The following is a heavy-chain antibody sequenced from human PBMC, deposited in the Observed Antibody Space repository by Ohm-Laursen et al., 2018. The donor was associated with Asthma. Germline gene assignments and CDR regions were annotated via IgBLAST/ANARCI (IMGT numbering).Heavy chain of an antibody. CDR1: GFTFSSYW. CDR3: ARDVMEWYLPAFDF. CDR2: GGSYYDGGLK. Sequence: SLRLSCTASGFTFSSYWMHWVRQAPGKGLEWVAVGGSYYDGGLKYYADSVNGRFTVSRDDSKNTLYLQMNSLRPDDTAVYYCARDVMEWYLPAFDFWGQGTLVTVSS. J-gene: IGHJ4*02. D-gene: IGHD3-3*01. V-gene: IGHV3-30-3*01.